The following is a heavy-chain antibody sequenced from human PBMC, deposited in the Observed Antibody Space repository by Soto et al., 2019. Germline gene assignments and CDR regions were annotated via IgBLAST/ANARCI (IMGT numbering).Heavy chain of an antibody. CDR1: GYTFTHYW. CDR3: ARWAPTGSSGDFDY. Sequence: ESLTITWPFSGYTFTHYWVAWVRQMPGKGLEWMGIVFPGDSETRYSPSFQGQVTFSADQSTSTAFLKWNSLRASDTAVYYCARWAPTGSSGDFDYWGQGSLVIVSS. CDR2: VFPGDSET. J-gene: IGHJ4*02. D-gene: IGHD6-19*01. V-gene: IGHV5-51*01.